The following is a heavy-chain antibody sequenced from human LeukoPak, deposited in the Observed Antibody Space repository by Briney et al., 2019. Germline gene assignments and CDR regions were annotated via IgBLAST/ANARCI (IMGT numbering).Heavy chain of an antibody. Sequence: PGGSLRLSYSASGFTLSSYVVNRLPQAPGKGRDWVAFLHYDGSTAFYEDSVKGRFTISRDSSKNTLYLQMNSLTPADTAIYYCAKDPYGGTYPSYFDYWGQGTLATVSS. V-gene: IGHV3-30*02. CDR1: GFTLSSYV. J-gene: IGHJ4*02. CDR2: LHYDGSTA. D-gene: IGHD1-26*01. CDR3: AKDPYGGTYPSYFDY.